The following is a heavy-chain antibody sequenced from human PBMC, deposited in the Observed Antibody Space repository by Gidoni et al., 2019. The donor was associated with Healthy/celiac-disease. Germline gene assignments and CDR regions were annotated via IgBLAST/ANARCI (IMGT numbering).Heavy chain of an antibody. V-gene: IGHV3-30*18. Sequence: QVQLVEAGGGVVQPGRSLRLSCAASGFPSSSYGMHWSRQAPGKGLEWVAVISYDGSNKYYADSVKGRFTISRDNSKNTLYLQMNSLRAEDTAVYYCAKGDYGDYGGAEYFQHWGQGTLVTVSS. J-gene: IGHJ1*01. CDR1: GFPSSSYG. CDR2: ISYDGSNK. CDR3: AKGDYGDYGGAEYFQH. D-gene: IGHD4-17*01.